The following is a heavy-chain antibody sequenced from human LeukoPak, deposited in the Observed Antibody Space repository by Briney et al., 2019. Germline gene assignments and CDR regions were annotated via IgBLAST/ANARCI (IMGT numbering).Heavy chain of an antibody. D-gene: IGHD3-10*01. CDR3: ARASIWFGELSAFDY. CDR1: GGSIGSYS. V-gene: IGHV4-30-2*01. J-gene: IGHJ4*02. Sequence: SETLSLTCTVSGGSIGSYSWSWIRQPPGKGLEWIGYIYHSGSTYYNPSLKSRVTISVDRSKNQFSLKLSSVTAADTAVYYCARASIWFGELSAFDYWGQGTLVTVSS. CDR2: IYHSGST.